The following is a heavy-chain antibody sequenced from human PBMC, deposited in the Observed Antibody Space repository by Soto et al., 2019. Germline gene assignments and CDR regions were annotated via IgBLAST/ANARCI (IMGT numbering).Heavy chain of an antibody. J-gene: IGHJ5*02. CDR3: ARGQGTRENWFDP. CDR1: GGSISSSNW. D-gene: IGHD3-10*01. Sequence: ETLSLTCAVSGGSISSSNWWSWVRQPPGKGLEWIGEIYHSGSTNYNPSLKSRVTISVDKSKNQFSLKLSSVTAADTAVYYCARGQGTRENWFDPWGQGTLVTVSS. CDR2: IYHSGST. V-gene: IGHV4-4*02.